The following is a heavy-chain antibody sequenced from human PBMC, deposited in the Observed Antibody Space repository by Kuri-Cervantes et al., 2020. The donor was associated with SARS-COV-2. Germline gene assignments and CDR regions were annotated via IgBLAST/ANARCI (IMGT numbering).Heavy chain of an antibody. D-gene: IGHD3-10*01. CDR1: GFTFDDYA. CDR2: ISWNSGSI. V-gene: IGHV3-9*01. J-gene: IGHJ5*02. Sequence: GGSLRLSCAASGFTFDDYAMHWVRQAPGKGLEWVSGISWNSGSIGYADSVKGRFTISRDNAKNSLYLQMNSLRAEDTALYYCAKDRMVQGVIRGTAFEPWGQGTLVTVSS. CDR3: AKDRMVQGVIRGTAFEP.